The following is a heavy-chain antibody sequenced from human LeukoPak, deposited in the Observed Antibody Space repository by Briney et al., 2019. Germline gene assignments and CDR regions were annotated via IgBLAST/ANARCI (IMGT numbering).Heavy chain of an antibody. J-gene: IGHJ5*01. V-gene: IGHV3-23*01. Sequence: TGGSLRLSCAASGFTFSSYAMSWVRQAPGKGLEWVSAISGSGGSTYYADSVKGRFTISRDNSKNTLYLQMNSLRAEDTATYYCAKDRPNYYESNGHYYRRDGDSWGQGTLVTVSS. CDR3: AKDRPNYYESNGHYYRRDGDS. CDR2: ISGSGGST. CDR1: GFTFSSYA. D-gene: IGHD3-22*01.